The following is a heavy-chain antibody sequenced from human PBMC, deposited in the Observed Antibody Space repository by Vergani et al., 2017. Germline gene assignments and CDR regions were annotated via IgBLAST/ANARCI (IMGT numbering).Heavy chain of an antibody. Sequence: QVQLQESGPGLVKPSQTLSLTCTVPGGSISSGSYYWSWIRQPAGKGLEWIGRIYTSGSTHYNPSLKIRVTISVDTSKNQFSLKLSSVTAADTAVYYCARAEQLWLRGFFDYWGQGTLVTVSS. V-gene: IGHV4-61*02. CDR2: IYTSGST. CDR1: GGSISSGSYY. J-gene: IGHJ4*02. CDR3: ARAEQLWLRGFFDY. D-gene: IGHD5-18*01.